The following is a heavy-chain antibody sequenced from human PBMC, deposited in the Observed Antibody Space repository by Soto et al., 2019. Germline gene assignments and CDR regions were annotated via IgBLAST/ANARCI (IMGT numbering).Heavy chain of an antibody. D-gene: IGHD1-20*01. CDR3: AHSRNRITEDAQVGDFDY. J-gene: IGHJ4*02. CDR1: GFSLNTDGEG. CDR2: IYWDDDE. V-gene: IGHV2-5*02. Sequence: QITLKESGPTQVKPTQTLTLTCSFSGFSLNTDGEGVGWVRQPPGEALEWLALIYWDDDERYSPSLKTRLTLTTDPSHSPVVPVMTHTDPVNKANYYCAHSRNRITEDAQVGDFDYWGQGTLVTVSS.